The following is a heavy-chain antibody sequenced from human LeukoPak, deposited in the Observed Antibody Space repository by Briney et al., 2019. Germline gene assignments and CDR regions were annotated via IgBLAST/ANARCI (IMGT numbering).Heavy chain of an antibody. J-gene: IGHJ4*02. V-gene: IGHV3-23*01. CDR2: ISGNDDST. D-gene: IGHD2-15*01. Sequence: GGSLRLSCAASGFIFRNYAMSWVRQGPGQGPEWVTAISGNDDSTYYADSVKGRYTISRDNSRNTLYLQMNSLRAEDTAIYYCAKGGSGVPRALASWGQGTLVTVSS. CDR3: AKGGSGVPRALAS. CDR1: GFIFRNYA.